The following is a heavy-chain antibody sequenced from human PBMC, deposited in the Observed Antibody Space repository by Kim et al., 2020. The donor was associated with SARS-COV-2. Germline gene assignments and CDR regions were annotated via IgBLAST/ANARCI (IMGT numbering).Heavy chain of an antibody. J-gene: IGHJ4*02. CDR2: INAGNGNT. Sequence: ASVKVSCKASGYTFTSYAMHWVRQAPGQRLEWMGWINAGNGNTKYSQKFQGRVTITRDTSASTAYMELSSLRSEDTAVYYCARDLPSIAADFGYWGQGTLVTVSS. V-gene: IGHV1-3*01. D-gene: IGHD6-13*01. CDR1: GYTFTSYA. CDR3: ARDLPSIAADFGY.